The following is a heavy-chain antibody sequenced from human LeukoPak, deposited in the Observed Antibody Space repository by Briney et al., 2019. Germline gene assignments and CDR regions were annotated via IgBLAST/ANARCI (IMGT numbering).Heavy chain of an antibody. V-gene: IGHV3-48*01. CDR2: IDSSSPTI. D-gene: IGHD3-10*01. Sequence: GGSLRLSCAASGFTFGDYSMNWVSQAPGNGREWLSYIDSSSPTIYYADSVKGRFTISRDNAKNSLYLQMNSLRAEDTAVYYCAGMVRGVIIRYWGQGTLVTVSS. CDR3: AGMVRGVIIRY. J-gene: IGHJ4*02. CDR1: GFTFGDYS.